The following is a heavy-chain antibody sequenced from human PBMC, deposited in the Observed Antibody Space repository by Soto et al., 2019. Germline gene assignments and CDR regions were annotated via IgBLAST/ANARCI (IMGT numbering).Heavy chain of an antibody. CDR3: ARDRAYSRFDY. CDR1: GFTFSSSW. CDR2: XNXDXSXX. Sequence: GGALRLSCAASGFTFSSSWMSWVRQAPGKGXERXXXXNXDXSXXXXXXSVKGRFTISRDNAKNALFMQMNSLRVEDTAVYFCARDRAYSRFDYWGQGSLVTVSS. J-gene: IGHJ4*02. D-gene: IGHD4-4*01. V-gene: IGHV3-7*03.